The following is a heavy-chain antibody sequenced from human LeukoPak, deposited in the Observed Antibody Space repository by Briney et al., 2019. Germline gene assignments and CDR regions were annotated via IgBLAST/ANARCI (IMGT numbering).Heavy chain of an antibody. CDR1: GYTFTGYY. CDR3: ARVGGYGGNSYYYYGMDV. D-gene: IGHD4-23*01. Sequence: ASVKASCKASGYTFTGYYMHWVRQAPGQGLEWMGWINPNSGGTNYAQKFQGRVTMTRDTSISTAYMELSRLRSDDTAVYYCARVGGYGGNSYYYYGMDVWGQGTTVTVSS. J-gene: IGHJ6*02. V-gene: IGHV1-2*02. CDR2: INPNSGGT.